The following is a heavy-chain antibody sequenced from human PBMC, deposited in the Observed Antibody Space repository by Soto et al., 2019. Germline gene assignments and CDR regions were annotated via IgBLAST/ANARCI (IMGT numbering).Heavy chain of an antibody. J-gene: IGHJ3*02. CDR1: GYTFTAYH. V-gene: IGHV1-2*04. D-gene: IGHD2-2*01. CDR2: INPNSGGT. CDR3: AARGSVEYCSSTNCRRIYDAFDI. Sequence: ASVKVSCKASGYTFTAYHMHWVRQAPGHGLEWMGWINPNSGGTNYAQKFQGWVTMTRDTTVSTAYMELSRLGSDDTAVYYCAARGSVEYCSSTNCRRIYDAFDIWGQGTMVTVSS.